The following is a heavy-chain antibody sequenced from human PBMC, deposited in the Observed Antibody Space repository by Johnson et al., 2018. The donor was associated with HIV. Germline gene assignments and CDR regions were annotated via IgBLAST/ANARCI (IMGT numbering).Heavy chain of an antibody. CDR3: AKDLRQWLVDALHL. D-gene: IGHD6-19*01. V-gene: IGHV3-9*01. CDR1: GFTVRSDY. CDR2: ISWNSDTI. Sequence: VQLVESGGGVVQPGRSLRLSCAASGFTVRSDYMNWVRQAPGKGLEWVSGISWNSDTIRYADSVKGRFTISRDNAKNSLYLQMNSLRAEDTALYYCAKDLRQWLVDALHLWGQGTMVTVSS. J-gene: IGHJ3*01.